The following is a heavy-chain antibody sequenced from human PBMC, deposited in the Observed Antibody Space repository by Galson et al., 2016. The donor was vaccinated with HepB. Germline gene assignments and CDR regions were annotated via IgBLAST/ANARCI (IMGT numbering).Heavy chain of an antibody. CDR1: KFTFSSYP. V-gene: IGHV3-30-3*01. CDR3: AREMATMSDAFVI. CDR2: ISYDGSKK. Sequence: SLRLSCAASKFTFSSYPMHWIRQAPGKGLEWVAVISYDGSKKYYADSVKGRFTISRENSKNTLYLQMNSLRAEDTAVYYCAREMATMSDAFVIWGQGTMVTVSS. J-gene: IGHJ3*02. D-gene: IGHD5-24*01.